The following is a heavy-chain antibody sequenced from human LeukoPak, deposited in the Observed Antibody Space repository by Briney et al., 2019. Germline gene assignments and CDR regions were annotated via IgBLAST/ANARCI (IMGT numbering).Heavy chain of an antibody. Sequence: GASVKVSCKASGYTFTSYGITWVRQAPGQGLEWMGYISACNGDTNFAQKFQGRVTMTTDTSTSTAYMELSRLRSDDTAVYYCARGRSRREYSYGFFGAFDIWGQGTMVTVSS. CDR1: GYTFTSYG. J-gene: IGHJ3*02. CDR3: ARGRSRREYSYGFFGAFDI. CDR2: ISACNGDT. V-gene: IGHV1-18*04. D-gene: IGHD5-18*01.